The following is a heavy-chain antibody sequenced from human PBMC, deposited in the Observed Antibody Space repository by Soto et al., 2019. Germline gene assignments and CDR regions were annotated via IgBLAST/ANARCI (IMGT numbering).Heavy chain of an antibody. CDR3: ARGLKDDYVWGSYPDDAFDI. J-gene: IGHJ3*02. D-gene: IGHD3-16*02. Sequence: GASVKVSCKASGGTVSSHAISWVRQAPGQGLEWMGGIIPIVGTANYAQNFQGRVTITADESTSIAYMELSSLRSEDTAVYYCARGLKDDYVWGSYPDDAFDIWGQGTMVTVSS. CDR2: IIPIVGTA. CDR1: GGTVSSHA. V-gene: IGHV1-69*13.